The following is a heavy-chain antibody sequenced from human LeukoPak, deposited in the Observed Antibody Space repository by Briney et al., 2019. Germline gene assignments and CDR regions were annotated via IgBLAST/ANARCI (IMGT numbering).Heavy chain of an antibody. CDR2: IYDRGST. J-gene: IGHJ4*02. V-gene: IGHV4-59*01. CDR3: ARGRSFDN. Sequence: SETLSLTCTVSGGSISSYYWGWLRQPPGKGLEWIGNIYDRGSTKYNPSLKGRVTISVDTSKNQFSLRLSSVTAADTAVYYCARGRSFDNWGQGTLVTVSS. CDR1: GGSISSYY.